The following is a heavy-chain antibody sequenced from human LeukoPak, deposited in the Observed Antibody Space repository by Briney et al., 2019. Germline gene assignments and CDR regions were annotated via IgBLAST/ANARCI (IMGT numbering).Heavy chain of an antibody. CDR1: GGSISSSSYY. D-gene: IGHD3-16*01. CDR2: IYYSGST. V-gene: IGHV4-39*07. J-gene: IGHJ4*02. Sequence: PSETLSLTCTVSGGSISSSSYYWGWIRQPPGKGLEWIGSIYYSGSTYHNPSLKSRVTISVDTSKNQFSLKLSSVTAADTAVYYCARDSSRGGAYYFDYWGQGTLVTVSS. CDR3: ARDSSRGGAYYFDY.